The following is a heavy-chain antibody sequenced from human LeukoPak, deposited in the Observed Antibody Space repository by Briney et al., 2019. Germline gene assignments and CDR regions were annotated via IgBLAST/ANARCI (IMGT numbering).Heavy chain of an antibody. V-gene: IGHV5-51*01. Sequence: GESLKISCKGSGYSFTSYWIGWVRQMPGKGLEWMGIIYPGDSDTRYSPSFQGQATISADKSISTACLQWSSLKASDTAMYYCAAGYSGYGGTHAFDIWGQGTMVTVSS. CDR3: AAGYSGYGGTHAFDI. D-gene: IGHD5-12*01. CDR2: IYPGDSDT. J-gene: IGHJ3*02. CDR1: GYSFTSYW.